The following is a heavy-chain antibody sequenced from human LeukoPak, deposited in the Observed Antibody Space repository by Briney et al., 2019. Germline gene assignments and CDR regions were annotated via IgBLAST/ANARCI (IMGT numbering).Heavy chain of an antibody. CDR3: AKDQSVQRSRGYYYYYYYMDV. J-gene: IGHJ6*03. CDR1: GFTFSSYW. V-gene: IGHV3-43*02. D-gene: IGHD3-10*01. Sequence: PGGSLRLSCAASGFTFSSYWMHWVRQAPGKGLEWVSLISGDGGSTYYADSVKGRFTISRDNSKNSLYLQMNSLRTEDTALYYCAKDQSVQRSRGYYYYYYYMDVWGKGTTVTVSS. CDR2: ISGDGGST.